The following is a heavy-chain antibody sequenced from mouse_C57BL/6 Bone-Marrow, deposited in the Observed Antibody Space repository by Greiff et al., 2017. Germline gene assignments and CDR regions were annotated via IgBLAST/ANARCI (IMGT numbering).Heavy chain of an antibody. V-gene: IGHV5-17*01. CDR1: GFTFSDYG. J-gene: IGHJ4*01. D-gene: IGHD2-5*01. CDR3: AKRAYYSNYVDYAMDY. CDR2: ISSGSSTI. Sequence: EVKLMESGGGLVKPGGSLKLSCAASGFTFSDYGMHWVRQAPEKGLEWVAYISSGSSTIYYADTVKGRFTISRDKAKNTLFLQMTSLRSEDTAMYYCAKRAYYSNYVDYAMDYWGQGTSVTVSS.